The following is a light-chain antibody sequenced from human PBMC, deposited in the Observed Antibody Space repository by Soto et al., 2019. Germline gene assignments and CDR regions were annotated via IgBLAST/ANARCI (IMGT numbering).Light chain of an antibody. CDR3: SSFTSSSTLDV. V-gene: IGLV2-14*01. Sequence: QSALTQPASVSGSPGQSITISCTGTSSDVGGYKYVSWYQQHPGKAPKLMIYEVNNRPSGVSNRFSGSKSGNTASLTVSGLQAEDEADYYCSSFTSSSTLDVFGTGTKLTVL. CDR2: EVN. CDR1: SSDVGGYKY. J-gene: IGLJ1*01.